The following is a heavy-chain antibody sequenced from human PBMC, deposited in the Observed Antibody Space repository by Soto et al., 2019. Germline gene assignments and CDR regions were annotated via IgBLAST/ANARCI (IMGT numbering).Heavy chain of an antibody. CDR1: GYSFTNYW. V-gene: IGHV5-51*01. CDR3: VRPDSTGYYSH. J-gene: IGHJ4*02. Sequence: PGECLKISCKGSGYSFTNYWIGWVRQIPGKGLEWMGIINPADSDTRYSPSFQGQVTVSVDKSISTAYLHRGSLKASDTAMYYCVRPDSTGYYSHWGQGTPVTVSS. D-gene: IGHD3-9*01. CDR2: INPADSDT.